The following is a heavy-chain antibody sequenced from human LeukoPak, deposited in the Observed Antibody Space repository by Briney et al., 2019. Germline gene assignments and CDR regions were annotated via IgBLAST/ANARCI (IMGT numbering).Heavy chain of an antibody. CDR3: ARDKELLSDRLNFYYYYGMDV. CDR2: IIPIFGTA. V-gene: IGHV1-69*01. D-gene: IGHD2/OR15-2a*01. CDR1: GGTFSSYA. Sequence: AASVKVSCKASGGTFSSYAISWVRQAPGQGLEWMGGIIPIFGTANYAQKFQGRVTITADESTSTAYMELSSLRSEDTAVYYCARDKELLSDRLNFYYYYGMDVWGQGTTVTVSS. J-gene: IGHJ6*02.